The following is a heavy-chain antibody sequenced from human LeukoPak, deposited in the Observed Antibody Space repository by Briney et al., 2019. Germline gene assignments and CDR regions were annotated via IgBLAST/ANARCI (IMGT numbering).Heavy chain of an antibody. CDR3: ARWARIAVAGRGMDV. CDR2: ISSSGSTI. Sequence: GGSLRLSCAASGFTFSSYEMNWVRQAPGKGLEWGSYISSSGSTIYYADSVKGRFTISRDNAKNSLYLQMNSLRAEDTAVYYCARWARIAVAGRGMDVWGKGTTVTVSS. CDR1: GFTFSSYE. V-gene: IGHV3-48*03. J-gene: IGHJ6*04. D-gene: IGHD6-19*01.